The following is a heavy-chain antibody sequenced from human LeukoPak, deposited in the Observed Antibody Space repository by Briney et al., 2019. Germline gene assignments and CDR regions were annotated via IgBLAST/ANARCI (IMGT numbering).Heavy chain of an antibody. V-gene: IGHV4-61*08. CDR2: IYSTAST. J-gene: IGHJ4*02. Sequence: SSETLTLTCTVSGGSISSGDYYWSRIRQPPGKGLEWIAYIYSTASTNYNPSLESRVTISIATSKNQFSLKQSSVTAADTAVYYYARGDKSGLPHEYWGQGTLVTVSS. CDR1: GGSISSGDYY. D-gene: IGHD3-10*01. CDR3: ARGDKSGLPHEY.